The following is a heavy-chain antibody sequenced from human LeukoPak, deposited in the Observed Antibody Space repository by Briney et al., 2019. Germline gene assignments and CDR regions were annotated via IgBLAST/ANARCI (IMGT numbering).Heavy chain of an antibody. Sequence: SETLSLTCTVSGGSISSGGYYWSWIRQHPGKGLEWIGYIYYSGSTYYNPSLKSRVTISVDTSKNQFSLKLSSVTAADTAVYYCARSGRYYYYGMDVWGQGTTVTVSS. V-gene: IGHV4-31*03. CDR3: ARSGRYYYYGMDV. CDR2: IYYSGST. J-gene: IGHJ6*02. CDR1: GGSISSGGYY.